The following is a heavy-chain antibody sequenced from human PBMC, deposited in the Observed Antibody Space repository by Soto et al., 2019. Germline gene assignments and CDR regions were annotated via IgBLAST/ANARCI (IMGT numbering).Heavy chain of an antibody. CDR3: ARIQCAYCSSTSCYTCGPPPNYYYYYGMDV. V-gene: IGHV1-69*13. Sequence: AVKVSCKASGGTFSSYAISWVRQAPGQGLEWMGGIIPIFGTANYAQKFQGRVTITADESTSTAYMELSSLRSEDTAVYYCARIQCAYCSSTSCYTCGPPPNYYYYYGMDVWGQGTTVTVSS. J-gene: IGHJ6*02. D-gene: IGHD2-2*02. CDR2: IIPIFGTA. CDR1: GGTFSSYA.